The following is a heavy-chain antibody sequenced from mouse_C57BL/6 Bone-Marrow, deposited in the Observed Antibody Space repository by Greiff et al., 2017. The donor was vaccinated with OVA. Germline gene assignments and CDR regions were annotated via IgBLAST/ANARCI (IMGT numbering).Heavy chain of an antibody. Sequence: VQLQQSVAELVRPGASVKLSCTASGFNIKNNYMHWVKQRPEQGLEWIGRIDPANGNTKYAQKFQGKATITADTSSNPAYLQLSSLTSEDTAIYYCARMSYCNYHWGQGTTLTVSS. J-gene: IGHJ2*01. CDR3: ARMSYCNYH. CDR1: GFNIKNNY. D-gene: IGHD2-1*01. CDR2: IDPANGNT. V-gene: IGHV14-3*01.